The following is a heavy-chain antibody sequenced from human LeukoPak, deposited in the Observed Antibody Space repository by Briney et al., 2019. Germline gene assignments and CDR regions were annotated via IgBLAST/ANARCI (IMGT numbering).Heavy chain of an antibody. CDR2: IYTSGST. D-gene: IGHD3-9*01. CDR1: GGSISSYY. V-gene: IGHV4-4*07. J-gene: IGHJ4*02. CDR3: ARDYDILTGYSQLDY. Sequence: SETLSLTCTVSGGSISSYYWSWIRQPAGKGLEWIGRIYTSGSTNYNPSLKSRVTMSVDTSKNQFSLKLSSVTAADTAVYYCARDYDILTGYSQLDYWAQGTLVTVSS.